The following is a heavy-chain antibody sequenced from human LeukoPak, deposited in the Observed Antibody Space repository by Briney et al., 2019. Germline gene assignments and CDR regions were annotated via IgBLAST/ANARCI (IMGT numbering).Heavy chain of an antibody. CDR3: ARDVGDYGDSQRYFDL. CDR1: GFSFSTYS. J-gene: IGHJ2*01. V-gene: IGHV3-21*01. Sequence: GGSLRLSCEGSGFSFSTYSMNWVRQAPGKGLEWVSSISSRSGHMYYADSVKGRFTISRDNAKNSLYLQMNSLRDEDTAVYYCARDVGDYGDSQRYFDLWGRGTLVTVSS. D-gene: IGHD4-17*01. CDR2: ISSRSGHM.